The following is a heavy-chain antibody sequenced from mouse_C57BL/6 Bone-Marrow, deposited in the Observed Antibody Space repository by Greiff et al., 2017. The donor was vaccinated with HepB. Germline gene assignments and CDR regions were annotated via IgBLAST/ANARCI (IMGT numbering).Heavy chain of an antibody. V-gene: IGHV1-81*01. CDR2: IYPRSGNT. CDR1: GYTFTSYG. Sequence: VQGVESGAELARPGASVKLSCTASGYTFTSYGISWVKQRTGQGLEWIGEIYPRSGNTYYNEKFKGKATLTADKSSSTAYMELRSLTSEDSAVYFCARSLGYAMDYWGQGTSVTVSS. CDR3: ARSLGYAMDY. D-gene: IGHD4-1*01. J-gene: IGHJ4*01.